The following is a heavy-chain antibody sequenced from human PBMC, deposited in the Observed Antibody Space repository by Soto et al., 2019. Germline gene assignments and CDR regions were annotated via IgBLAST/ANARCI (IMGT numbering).Heavy chain of an antibody. J-gene: IGHJ5*02. V-gene: IGHV1-69*06. CDR2: IIPIFGTA. D-gene: IGHD4-17*01. CDR3: AREDRPTTPDRRFDP. CDR1: GGTFSSYA. Sequence: SVKVSCKASGGTFSSYAISWVRQAPGQGLEWMGGIIPIFGTANYAQKFQGRVTITADKSTSTAYMELSSLRSEDTAVYYCAREDRPTTPDRRFDPWGQGXLVTVYS.